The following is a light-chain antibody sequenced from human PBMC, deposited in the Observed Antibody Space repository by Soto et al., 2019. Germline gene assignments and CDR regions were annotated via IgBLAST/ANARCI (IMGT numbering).Light chain of an antibody. Sequence: EIVITQSPATLSVSPGSRATISCRASQSVSSNLAWYQQNTGQAHRILIYGESTRATGITDRFSGSGSGTDFTLNISRLEPEELAVYDCHQYGSSIGTVGQGTKVELK. CDR1: QSVSSN. CDR2: GES. J-gene: IGKJ2*01. CDR3: HQYGSSIGT. V-gene: IGKV3-20*01.